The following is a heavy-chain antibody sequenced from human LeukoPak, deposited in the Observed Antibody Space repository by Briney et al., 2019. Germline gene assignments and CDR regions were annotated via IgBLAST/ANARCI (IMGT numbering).Heavy chain of an antibody. CDR3: ARGVNWAKGFDY. V-gene: IGHV1-69*01. D-gene: IGHD3-10*01. Sequence: SVKVSCKASGGTFSSYAISWVRQAPGQGLEWMGGIIPIFGTANYAQKFQGRVTITADESASTAYMELSSLRPEDTAVYYCARGVNWAKGFDYWGQGTLVTVSS. J-gene: IGHJ4*02. CDR1: GGTFSSYA. CDR2: IIPIFGTA.